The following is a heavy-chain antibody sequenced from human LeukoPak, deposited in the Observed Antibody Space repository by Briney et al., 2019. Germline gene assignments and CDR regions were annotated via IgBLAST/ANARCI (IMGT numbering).Heavy chain of an antibody. Sequence: ASVKVSCKASGGTFSSYAISWVRQAPGQGLEWMGGIIPIFGTANYAQKFQGRVTITADESTSTAYMELSSLRSEDTAVYYCARTAPLMVRGVDDAFDIWGQGTMVTVSS. CDR2: IIPIFGTA. CDR3: ARTAPLMVRGVDDAFDI. D-gene: IGHD3-10*01. J-gene: IGHJ3*02. V-gene: IGHV1-69*13. CDR1: GGTFSSYA.